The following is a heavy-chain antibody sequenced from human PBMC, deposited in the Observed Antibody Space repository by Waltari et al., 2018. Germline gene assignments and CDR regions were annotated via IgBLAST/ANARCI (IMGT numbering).Heavy chain of an antibody. V-gene: IGHV4-4*02. D-gene: IGHD2-15*01. CDR1: GGSISSSNW. J-gene: IGHJ6*02. CDR2: IYHSGST. Sequence: QVQLQESGPGLVKPSGTLSLTCAVSGGSISSSNWWSWVRQPPGKGLEWIGEIYHSGSTNYNPSLKIRVTISVDKSKNQFSLKLSSVTAADTAVYYCARDGECSGGSCYSSYYYGMDVWGQGTTVTVSS. CDR3: ARDGECSGGSCYSSYYYGMDV.